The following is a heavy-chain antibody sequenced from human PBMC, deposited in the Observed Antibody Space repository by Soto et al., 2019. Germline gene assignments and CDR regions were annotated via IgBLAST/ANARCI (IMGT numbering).Heavy chain of an antibody. CDR1: GGSFSGYY. J-gene: IGHJ4*02. Sequence: PSETLSLTCAVYGGSFSGYYWSWIRQPPGKGLEWIGEINHSGSTNYDPSLKSRVTISVDTSKNQFSLKLSSVTAADTAVYYCARREYYYGSGSYYNDRTFDYWGQGTLVTVSS. CDR2: INHSGST. CDR3: ARREYYYGSGSYYNDRTFDY. D-gene: IGHD3-10*01. V-gene: IGHV4-34*01.